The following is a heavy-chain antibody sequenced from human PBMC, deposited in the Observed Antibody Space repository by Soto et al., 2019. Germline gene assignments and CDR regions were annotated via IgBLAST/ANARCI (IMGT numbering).Heavy chain of an antibody. CDR3: ARGPYSNYSPGYYGMDV. CDR1: GFTFSSYW. Sequence: GGSLRLSCAASGFTFSSYWMSWVRQAPGKGLEWVANIKQDGSEKYYVDSVKGRFTISRDNAKNSLYLQMNSLRAEDTAVYYCARGPYSNYSPGYYGMDVWGQGTTVTVSS. D-gene: IGHD4-4*01. V-gene: IGHV3-7*03. J-gene: IGHJ6*02. CDR2: IKQDGSEK.